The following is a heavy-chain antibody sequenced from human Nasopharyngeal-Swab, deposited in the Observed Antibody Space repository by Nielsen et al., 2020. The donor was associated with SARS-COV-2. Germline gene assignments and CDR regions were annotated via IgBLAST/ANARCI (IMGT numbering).Heavy chain of an antibody. Sequence: SETLSLTCSVSGASFSSGGYYWSWIRQHPGKGLEWIGYIYYSGSTYYNPSLKSRVTISVDTSKNQFSLKLSSVTAADTAVYYCARDQAGATWAPGAFDIWGQGTMVTVSS. J-gene: IGHJ3*02. CDR3: ARDQAGATWAPGAFDI. CDR2: IYYSGST. V-gene: IGHV4-31*03. D-gene: IGHD1-26*01. CDR1: GASFSSGGYY.